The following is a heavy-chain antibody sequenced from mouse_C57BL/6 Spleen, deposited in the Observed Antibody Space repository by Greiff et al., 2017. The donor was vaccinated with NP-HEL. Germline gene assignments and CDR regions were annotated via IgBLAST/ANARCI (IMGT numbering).Heavy chain of an antibody. CDR2: INPSSGYT. V-gene: IGHV1-4*01. D-gene: IGHD1-1*01. J-gene: IGHJ4*01. CDR3: AKVYYGSSYYAMDY. Sequence: VHLVESGAELARPGASVKMSCKASGYTFTSYTMHWVKQRPGQGLEWIGYINPSSGYTKYNQKFKDKATLTADKSSSTAYMQLSSLTSEDSAVYYCAKVYYGSSYYAMDYWGQGTSVTVSS. CDR1: GYTFTSYT.